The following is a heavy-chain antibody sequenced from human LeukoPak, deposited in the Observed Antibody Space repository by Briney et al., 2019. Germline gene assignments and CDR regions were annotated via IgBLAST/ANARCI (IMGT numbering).Heavy chain of an antibody. CDR3: ARVTSPYYFDY. CDR1: GFTFSSYA. J-gene: IGHJ4*02. V-gene: IGHV3-30*04. CDR2: ISHDGSNK. D-gene: IGHD6-6*01. Sequence: GRSLRLSCAASGFTFSSYAMHWVRQAPGKGLEWVAVISHDGSNKYYADSVKGRFTISRDNSKNTLYLQMNSLRAEDTAVYYCARVTSPYYFDYWGQGTLVTVSS.